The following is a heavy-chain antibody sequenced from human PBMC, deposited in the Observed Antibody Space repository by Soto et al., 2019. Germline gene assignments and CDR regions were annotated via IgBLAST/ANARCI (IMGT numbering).Heavy chain of an antibody. J-gene: IGHJ4*02. CDR3: ARDGRYYYDSSGYYFFDY. CDR2: ISSSSSYI. V-gene: IGHV3-21*01. CDR1: GFTFSSYS. D-gene: IGHD3-22*01. Sequence: PGGSLRLSCAASGFTFSSYSMNWVRQAPGKGLEWVSSISSSSSYIYYADSVKGRFTISRDNAKNSLYLQMNSLRAEDTAVYYCARDGRYYYDSSGYYFFDYWGQGTLVTVSS.